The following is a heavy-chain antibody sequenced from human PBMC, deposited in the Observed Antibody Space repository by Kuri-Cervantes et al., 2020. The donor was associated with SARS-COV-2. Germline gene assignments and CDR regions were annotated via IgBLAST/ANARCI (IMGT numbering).Heavy chain of an antibody. Sequence: GGSLRLSCAASGFTFSSYDMHWVRQATGKGLEWVSAIGTAGDTYYPGSVKGRFTISRDNSKNTLYLQMNSLRAEDTAVYYCARDRVDSSGWYYFDYWGQGTLVTVSS. D-gene: IGHD3-22*01. V-gene: IGHV3-13*04. J-gene: IGHJ4*02. CDR1: GFTFSSYD. CDR3: ARDRVDSSGWYYFDY. CDR2: IGTAGDT.